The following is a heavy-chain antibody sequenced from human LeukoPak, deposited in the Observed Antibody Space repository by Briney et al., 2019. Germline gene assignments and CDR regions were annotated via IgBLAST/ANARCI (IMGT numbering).Heavy chain of an antibody. CDR1: GGSFRNYY. V-gene: IGHV4-59*08. CDR2: IYHSGST. J-gene: IGHJ5*02. CDR3: ARQSIAVENWFDP. Sequence: SETLSLTCTVSGGSFRNYYWSWIRQPPGKGLEWIGYIYHSGSTYYNPSLKSRVTISVDRSKNQFSLKLSSVTAADTAVYYCARQSIAVENWFDPWGQGTLVTVSS. D-gene: IGHD6-19*01.